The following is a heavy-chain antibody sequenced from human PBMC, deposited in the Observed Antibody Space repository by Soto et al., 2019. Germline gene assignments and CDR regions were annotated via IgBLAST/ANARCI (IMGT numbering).Heavy chain of an antibody. CDR2: ISYDGSNK. J-gene: IGHJ6*02. CDR3: ARVERSSRARGMDV. D-gene: IGHD6-13*01. Sequence: QVQLVESGGGVVQPGRSLRLSCAASGFTFSSYAMHWVRQAPGKGLEWVAVISYDGSNKYYADSVKGRFTISRDNSKNTLYLQMNSLRAEDTAVYYCARVERSSRARGMDVWGQGTTVTVSS. V-gene: IGHV3-30-3*01. CDR1: GFTFSSYA.